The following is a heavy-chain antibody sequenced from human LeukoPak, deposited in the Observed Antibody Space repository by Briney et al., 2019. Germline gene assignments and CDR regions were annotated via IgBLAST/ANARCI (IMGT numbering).Heavy chain of an antibody. J-gene: IGHJ4*02. V-gene: IGHV3-48*01. Sequence: KPGGSLRLSCAASGFTFSSYSMNWVRQAPGKGLEWVSYTSSSSSTIYYADSVKGRFTISRDNSKNTLYLQMNSLRAEDTAVYYCAKVTYGSGTYGAFDSWGQGTLVTVSS. CDR1: GFTFSSYS. CDR2: TSSSSSTI. D-gene: IGHD3-10*01. CDR3: AKVTYGSGTYGAFDS.